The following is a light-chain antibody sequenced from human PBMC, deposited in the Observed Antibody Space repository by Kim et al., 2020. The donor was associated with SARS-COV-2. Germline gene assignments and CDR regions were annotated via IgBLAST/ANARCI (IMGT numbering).Light chain of an antibody. CDR1: QSVSSN. J-gene: IGKJ1*01. CDR2: GAS. V-gene: IGKV3-15*01. Sequence: SPGERATLSCRASQSVSSNLAWYQQNPGQAPRLLIYGASTRATGIPARFSGSGSRTEFTLTISSLQSEDFAVYYCQQYNNWPPWTFGQGTKVDIK. CDR3: QQYNNWPPWT.